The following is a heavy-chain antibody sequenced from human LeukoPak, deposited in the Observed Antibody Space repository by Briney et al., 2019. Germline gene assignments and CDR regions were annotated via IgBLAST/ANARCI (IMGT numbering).Heavy chain of an antibody. V-gene: IGHV3-23*01. CDR2: ITGTHYTT. Sequence: PGGSLRLSCAASGFTFKSFAMTWVRQAPGKGLEWVSSITGTHYTTYNTDSVKGRFTISRDNSKNTLYLQMNSLRADDTAVYYCTKDPNGDYAGAFDPWGQGTLVTVSS. CDR1: GFTFKSFA. D-gene: IGHD4-17*01. J-gene: IGHJ5*02. CDR3: TKDPNGDYAGAFDP.